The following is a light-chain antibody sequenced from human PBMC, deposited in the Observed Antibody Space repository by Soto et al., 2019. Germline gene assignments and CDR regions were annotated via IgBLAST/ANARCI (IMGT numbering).Light chain of an antibody. Sequence: IVLTQSLATLSLSPGERDTLSCRASQSVSSYLAWYAKSNGQAPRLLIYDASNRATGVPARFSGSGSGTDLTINISSLQPEDGAVDEGQQRSSWPPTFGQGTRLEIK. V-gene: IGKV3-11*01. CDR3: QQRSSWPPT. CDR1: QSVSSY. CDR2: DAS. J-gene: IGKJ5*01.